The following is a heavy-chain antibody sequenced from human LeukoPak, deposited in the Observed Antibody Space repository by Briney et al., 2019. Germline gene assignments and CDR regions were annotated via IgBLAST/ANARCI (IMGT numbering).Heavy chain of an antibody. CDR2: INGDGSTT. Sequence: GGSLRLSCAASGSTFSSSWMHWVRQVPGKGLVWVSRINGDGSTTTYADSVKGRFTISRDNAKNTLYLQMNSLRAEDTAVYYCARGGSPFYWGQGSLVTVSS. D-gene: IGHD3-10*01. CDR3: ARGGSPFY. J-gene: IGHJ4*02. CDR1: GSTFSSSW. V-gene: IGHV3-74*01.